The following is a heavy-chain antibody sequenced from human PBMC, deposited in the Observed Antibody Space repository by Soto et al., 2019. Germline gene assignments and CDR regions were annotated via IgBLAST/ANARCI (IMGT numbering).Heavy chain of an antibody. Sequence: ASVKVSCKASGYTFTSYGISWVRQAPGQGLEWMGWISAYNGNTNYAQKLQGRVTMTTDTSTSTAYMELRSLRSDGTAVYYCARVGDSSGWYNWFDPWGQGTLVTVSS. V-gene: IGHV1-18*01. CDR3: ARVGDSSGWYNWFDP. J-gene: IGHJ5*02. D-gene: IGHD6-19*01. CDR2: ISAYNGNT. CDR1: GYTFTSYG.